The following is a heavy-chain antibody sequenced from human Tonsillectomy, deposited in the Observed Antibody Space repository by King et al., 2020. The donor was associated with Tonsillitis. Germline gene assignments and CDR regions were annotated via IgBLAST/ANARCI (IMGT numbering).Heavy chain of an antibody. CDR1: GFTFSSYA. V-gene: IGHV3-30-3*01. J-gene: IGHJ4*02. Sequence: VQLVESGGGVVQPGRSLRVSCTASGFTFSSYAMHWVRQAPGKGLEWMAVIAANGNNKYYADSVRGRFTISRDNSKNTLFLQMNSLTNEDTAVYSCASLEAVTPGYIDYWGQGTLVTVSS. CDR3: ASLEAVTPGYIDY. D-gene: IGHD5-12*01. CDR2: IAANGNNK.